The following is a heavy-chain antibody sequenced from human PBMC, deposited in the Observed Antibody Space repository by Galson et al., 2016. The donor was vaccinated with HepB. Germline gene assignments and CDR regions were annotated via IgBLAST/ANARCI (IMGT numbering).Heavy chain of an antibody. Sequence: SVKVSCKASGYTFTTSGISWVRQAPGQGLEWMGWISTYSGNTKYAQKFQGGLTLTTDSSTTTAYMELRSLRSDDTALYYCARDLGYLAPKRRVWDKHFDYWGQGALVTVSS. D-gene: IGHD1-26*01. V-gene: IGHV1-18*01. CDR3: ARDLGYLAPKRRVWDKHFDY. CDR2: ISTYSGNT. CDR1: GYTFTTSG. J-gene: IGHJ4*02.